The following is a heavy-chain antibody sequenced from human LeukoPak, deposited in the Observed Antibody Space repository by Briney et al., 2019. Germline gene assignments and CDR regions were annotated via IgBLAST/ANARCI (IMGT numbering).Heavy chain of an antibody. CDR3: AKNFWSDKYYYYYMDV. J-gene: IGHJ6*03. CDR2: IASGGST. D-gene: IGHD3-3*01. Sequence: GGSLRLSCAASGFTFSSYAMSRGRGAPGQRLEWCSAIASGGSTYHADSVKGRNTISRDNAKNTLYLQMNSLSAEDTAVYFCAKNFWSDKYYYYYMDVWGKGTTVTVSS. CDR1: GFTFSSYA. V-gene: IGHV3-23*01.